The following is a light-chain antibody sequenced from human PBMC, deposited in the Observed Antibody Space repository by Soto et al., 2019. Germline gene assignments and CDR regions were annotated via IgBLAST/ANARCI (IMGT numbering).Light chain of an antibody. J-gene: IGKJ4*01. CDR1: QSLLHSNGYNY. Sequence: DIVMTQSPLSLAVTPGEPASISCRSSQSLLHSNGYNYFEWYLQKPGQSPQILIYLGSNRAPGVPDRFNGSVSGTDFPLKISRVEAEDVGVYYCMQALQTPLTFGGGTKVEIK. CDR3: MQALQTPLT. V-gene: IGKV2-28*01. CDR2: LGS.